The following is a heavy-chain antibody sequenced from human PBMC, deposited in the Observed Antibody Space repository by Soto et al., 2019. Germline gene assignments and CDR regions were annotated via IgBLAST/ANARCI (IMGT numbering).Heavy chain of an antibody. J-gene: IGHJ4*02. CDR2: ISAYSGST. V-gene: IGHV1-18*01. CDR3: ARDFTKSSSWPYYFDY. CDR1: GYTFTTYG. Sequence: QVQLVQSGAEVKKPGASVKVSCKASGYTFTTYGISWVRQAPGQGLEGMGWISAYSGSTKFAQKLQGRVTMTTDTSTTTAYMELRSLTSDDPAVYYCARDFTKSSSWPYYFDYWGQGTLVTVSS. D-gene: IGHD6-13*01.